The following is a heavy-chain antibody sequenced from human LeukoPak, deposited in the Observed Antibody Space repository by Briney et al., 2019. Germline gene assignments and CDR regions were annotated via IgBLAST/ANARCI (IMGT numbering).Heavy chain of an antibody. J-gene: IGHJ3*02. D-gene: IGHD4-23*01. V-gene: IGHV3-66*01. CDR1: GFTFSSYS. Sequence: GGSLRLSCAASGFTFSSYSMNWVRQAPGKGLEWVSVIYSGGSTYYADSVKGRFTISRDNSKNTLYLQMNSLRAEDTAMYYCARGPSVVDAFDIWGQGTMVTVSS. CDR2: IYSGGST. CDR3: ARGPSVVDAFDI.